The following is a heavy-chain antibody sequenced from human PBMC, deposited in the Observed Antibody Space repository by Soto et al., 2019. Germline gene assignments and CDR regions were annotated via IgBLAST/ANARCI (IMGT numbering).Heavy chain of an antibody. CDR1: GGAFSDYA. D-gene: IGHD2-15*01. J-gene: IGHJ6*02. Sequence: QVQLVQAGAEVKKPGSSVKVSCKASGGAFSDYAFSWVRQAPGQGLECLGGIMPIFRAPDYAQTFQGRVTITGDECTRTAYMEMNSLRSEDTAVYYCASWLKGPDIGNYYYGMDVWGQGTTVSVS. CDR2: IMPIFRAP. V-gene: IGHV1-69*12. CDR3: ASWLKGPDIGNYYYGMDV.